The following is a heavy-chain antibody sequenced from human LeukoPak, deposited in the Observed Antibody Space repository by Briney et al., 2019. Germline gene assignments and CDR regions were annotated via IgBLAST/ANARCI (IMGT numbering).Heavy chain of an antibody. CDR1: GGSIRSYF. D-gene: IGHD5-12*01. CDR3: ARGLVLATDDAFDI. Sequence: SETLSLTCTVSGGSIRSYFWSWLRQPPGKGLEWIGYIWDTEITDYNPSLKSRVTISLDTSKNHFSLKLRSVTAADAALCFCARGLVLATDDAFDIWGQGTLVTVSS. J-gene: IGHJ3*02. CDR2: IWDTEIT. V-gene: IGHV4-59*01.